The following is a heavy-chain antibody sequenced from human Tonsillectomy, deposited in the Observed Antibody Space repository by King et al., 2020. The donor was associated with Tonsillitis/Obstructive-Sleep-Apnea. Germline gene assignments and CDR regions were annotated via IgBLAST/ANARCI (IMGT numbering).Heavy chain of an antibody. CDR3: AKQQATGSKLYDY. CDR2: ISENGATI. Sequence: VQLVESGGVLVQPGVSLRLSCAASGLTLSNYAMSWVRQAPGKGLEWVSAISENGATIFYADPVRGRFTISRDNSRNTLYLQMNSLRVEDTAVYYCAKQQATGSKLYDYWGQGTLVTVSS. V-gene: IGHV3-23*04. CDR1: GLTLSNYA. J-gene: IGHJ4*02. D-gene: IGHD5-24*01.